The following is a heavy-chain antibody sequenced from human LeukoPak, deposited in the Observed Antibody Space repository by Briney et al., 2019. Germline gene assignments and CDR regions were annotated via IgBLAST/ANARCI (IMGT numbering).Heavy chain of an antibody. D-gene: IGHD3-22*01. V-gene: IGHV1-2*02. CDR1: GYTFTGYY. CDR2: INPSSGGT. J-gene: IGHJ4*02. Sequence: ASVKVSCKASGYTFTGYYMHWVRQAPGQGLEWMGWINPSSGGTNYAQKFQGRVTMTRDTSISTAYMDLRSLRSDDTAVYYCARRYHDSSGYYLDYWGQGTLLTVSS. CDR3: ARRYHDSSGYYLDY.